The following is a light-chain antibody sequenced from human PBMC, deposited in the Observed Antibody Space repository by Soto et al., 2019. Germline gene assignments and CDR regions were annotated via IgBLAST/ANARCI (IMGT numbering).Light chain of an antibody. J-gene: IGKJ2*01. CDR3: QRHNSFPRS. Sequence: DIRLTQSPSFLSASVGDIVTIACRASQGISRFLLWYQQKPGKAPKVLIYAASTLQSGVPSRLSGSGSRTDFTLTISILQPEDYASYYCQRHNSFPRSFGQGTKLEIK. CDR2: AAS. CDR1: QGISRF. V-gene: IGKV1-9*01.